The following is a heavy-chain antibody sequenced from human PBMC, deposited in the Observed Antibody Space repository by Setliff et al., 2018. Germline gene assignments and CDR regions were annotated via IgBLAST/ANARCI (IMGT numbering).Heavy chain of an antibody. Sequence: SVKVSCKASGGTLTTFTTYSLIWVRQAPGQGLEWMGGIIPITGTTNYAQRFQGRITISTDESSSTVYMEMSRLKSEDTAVNYCARGSIVGPTRGDFDFWGLGTLVTVS. D-gene: IGHD1-26*01. J-gene: IGHJ4*02. CDR1: GGTLTTFTTYS. CDR2: IIPITGTT. CDR3: ARGSIVGPTRGDFDF. V-gene: IGHV1-69*16.